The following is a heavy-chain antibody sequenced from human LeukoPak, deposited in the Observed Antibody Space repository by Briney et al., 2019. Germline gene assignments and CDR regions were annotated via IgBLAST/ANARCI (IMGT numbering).Heavy chain of an antibody. J-gene: IGHJ4*02. CDR3: ARRGYCSGGSCSPDSPFDY. V-gene: IGHV4-59*08. D-gene: IGHD2-15*01. CDR2: IYYSGST. CDR1: GGSISSYY. Sequence: SETLSLTCTVSGGSISSYYWSWIRQPPGKGLEWIGYIYYSGSTNYNPSLKSRVTISVDTSKNQFSLKLSSVTAADTAVYYCARRGYCSGGSCSPDSPFDYWGQGTLVTVSS.